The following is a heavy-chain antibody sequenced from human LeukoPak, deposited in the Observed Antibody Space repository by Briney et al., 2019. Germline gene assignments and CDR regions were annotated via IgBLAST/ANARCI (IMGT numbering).Heavy chain of an antibody. CDR2: IYPGDSHI. Sequence: GESLKISCQGSGYSFTTYWIAWVRQIHGRGLEWMGIIYPGDSHIRYSQSSEGKVTISADKSIGTAYLQWSSLKASDTAMYYCARLAFSYCSGGACSRFDYWGHGTLVTVSS. V-gene: IGHV5-51*01. CDR3: ARLAFSYCSGGACSRFDY. CDR1: GYSFTTYW. D-gene: IGHD2-15*01. J-gene: IGHJ4*01.